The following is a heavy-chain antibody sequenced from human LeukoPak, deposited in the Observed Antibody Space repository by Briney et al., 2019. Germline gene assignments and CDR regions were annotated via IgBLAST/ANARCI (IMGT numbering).Heavy chain of an antibody. CDR2: IYNTGST. D-gene: IGHD1-1*01. CDR3: VRDWKGFNFDI. Sequence: SETLSLTCTVSGGSVSSYYWSWVRQPPGEGLEWIAYIYNTGSTNYNPSVKSRATISVDTSKNQFSLKLRSVTAADTAVYYCVRDWKGFNFDIWGQGTMVTVSS. CDR1: GGSVSSYY. V-gene: IGHV4-59*02. J-gene: IGHJ3*02.